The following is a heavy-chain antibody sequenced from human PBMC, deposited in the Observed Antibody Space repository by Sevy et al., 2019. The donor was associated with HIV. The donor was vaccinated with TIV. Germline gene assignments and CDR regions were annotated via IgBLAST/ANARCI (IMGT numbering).Heavy chain of an antibody. J-gene: IGHJ6*02. CDR1: GGSISSYY. CDR3: ARDTTPKYYYGSGSYYYGMDV. D-gene: IGHD3-10*01. CDR2: IYTSGST. Sequence: SETLSLTCTVSGGSISSYYWSWIRQPAGKGLEWIGRIYTSGSTNYNPSLKSRVTMSVDTSKNQFSLKLSSVTAADTDVYYCARDTTPKYYYGSGSYYYGMDVWGQGTTVTVSS. V-gene: IGHV4-4*07.